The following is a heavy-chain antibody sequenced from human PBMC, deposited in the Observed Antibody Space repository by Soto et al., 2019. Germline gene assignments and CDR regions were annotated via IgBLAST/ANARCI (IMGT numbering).Heavy chain of an antibody. CDR2: INPNSGGT. J-gene: IGHJ4*02. D-gene: IGHD3-22*01. CDR3: ARTDYYDSSGYYIFDY. V-gene: IGHV1-2*04. Sequence: ASVKVSCKASGYTFTGYYMHWVRQAPGQGLEWMGWINPNSGGTNYAQKFQGWVTMTRDTSISTAYMELSRLRSGDTAVYYCARTDYYDSSGYYIFDYWGQGTLVTVSS. CDR1: GYTFTGYY.